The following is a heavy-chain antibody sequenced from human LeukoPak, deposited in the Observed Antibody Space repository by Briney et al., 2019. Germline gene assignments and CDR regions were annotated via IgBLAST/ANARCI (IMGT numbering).Heavy chain of an antibody. J-gene: IGHJ4*02. D-gene: IGHD6-13*01. V-gene: IGHV3-74*01. Sequence: GGSLRLSCAASGFTFSNYWMHWVRQAPGKGPVWVSRIKSDGSSTRFADSVQGRFTISRDNGKNTLYLQMNSLRAEGTAVYYCARGGDSSNWYPGYFDYWGQGGLVTVSS. CDR1: GFTFSNYW. CDR2: IKSDGSST. CDR3: ARGGDSSNWYPGYFDY.